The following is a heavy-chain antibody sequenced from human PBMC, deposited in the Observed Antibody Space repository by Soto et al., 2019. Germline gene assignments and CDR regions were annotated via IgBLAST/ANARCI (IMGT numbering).Heavy chain of an antibody. Sequence: QVQLVESGGGVVQPGRSLRLSCAAPGFTFSSYAMHWVRQAPGKGLEWVAVISYDGSNKYYADSVKGRFTISRDNSKNTLYLQMNSLRAEDTAVYYCAREVDVDIVATTTYFDYWGQGTLVTVSS. D-gene: IGHD5-12*01. J-gene: IGHJ4*02. CDR1: GFTFSSYA. CDR2: ISYDGSNK. V-gene: IGHV3-30-3*01. CDR3: AREVDVDIVATTTYFDY.